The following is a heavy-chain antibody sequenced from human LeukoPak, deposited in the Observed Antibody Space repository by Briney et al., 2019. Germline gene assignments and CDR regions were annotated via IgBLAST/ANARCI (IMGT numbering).Heavy chain of an antibody. D-gene: IGHD4-17*01. CDR2: ISGSGGST. Sequence: GASLRLSCAASGFTFSSYAMSWVRQDPGKGLEWVSAISGSGGSTYYADSVKGRFTISRDNSKNTLYLQMNSLRAEDTAVYYCAKEGTLDYGDYLDYWGQGTLVTVSS. CDR3: AKEGTLDYGDYLDY. J-gene: IGHJ4*02. V-gene: IGHV3-23*01. CDR1: GFTFSSYA.